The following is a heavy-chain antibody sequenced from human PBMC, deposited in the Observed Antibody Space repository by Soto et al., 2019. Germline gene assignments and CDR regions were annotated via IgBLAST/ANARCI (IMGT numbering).Heavy chain of an antibody. Sequence: VQLVQSWAEVKKPGASVKVSCKVSGYTLTELSMQWVRQAHGKGLEWMGGFDPEDGETMFAKNFQGRVTVTEDTTRDTAYMELCSLLSEATSVYYSASHSTYGVGDMNVNHYDGMKVCGQGTTFTVSS. CDR2: FDPEDGET. CDR1: GYTLTELS. J-gene: IGHJ6*02. V-gene: IGHV1-24*01. CDR3: ASHSTYGVGDMNVNHYDGMKV. D-gene: IGHD3-16*01.